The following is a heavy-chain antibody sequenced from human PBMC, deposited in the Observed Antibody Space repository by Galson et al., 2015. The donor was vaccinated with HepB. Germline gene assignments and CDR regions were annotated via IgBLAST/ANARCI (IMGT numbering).Heavy chain of an antibody. CDR2: IWFDGSKR. CDR3: ARDGGGWEVPPDY. D-gene: IGHD1-26*01. Sequence: SLRLSCAISGFSLHSFVMHWVRQAPGKGLEWVARIWFDGSKRYYADSVKGQFTISKANSKDTLYLQMDSLRVEDTAVYYCARDGGGWEVPPDYWGQGTLVTVST. CDR1: GFSLHSFV. J-gene: IGHJ4*02. V-gene: IGHV3-30*04.